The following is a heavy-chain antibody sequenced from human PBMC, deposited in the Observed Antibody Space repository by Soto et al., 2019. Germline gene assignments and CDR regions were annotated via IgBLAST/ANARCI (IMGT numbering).Heavy chain of an antibody. CDR3: ATDGSYAQHV. V-gene: IGHV3-74*01. Sequence: EVQLVVSGGGLVQPGGSLRLSCAASEFTFSNTWMHWVRQAPGKGLVWVSHINSDGTTTTYADSVKGRFTISRDNAKNTVHLQMNSLRAEDTAVYYCATDGSYAQHVWGQGTTVTVSS. D-gene: IGHD2-2*01. CDR2: INSDGTTT. CDR1: EFTFSNTW. J-gene: IGHJ6*02.